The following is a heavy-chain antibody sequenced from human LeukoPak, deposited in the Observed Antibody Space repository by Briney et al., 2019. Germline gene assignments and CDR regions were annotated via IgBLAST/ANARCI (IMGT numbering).Heavy chain of an antibody. CDR2: ISGRSDNT. Sequence: PGGSLRLSCAASGFIFSNYAMYWVRQAPGKGLEWVSAISGRSDNTYYADSVKGRFTLSSDSSKNTLYLQMNSLRADDTAVYYCAKWGDYDVLTGYYVSDLWGQGTLVTVSS. CDR3: AKWGDYDVLTGYYVSDL. D-gene: IGHD3-9*01. J-gene: IGHJ5*02. V-gene: IGHV3-23*01. CDR1: GFIFSNYA.